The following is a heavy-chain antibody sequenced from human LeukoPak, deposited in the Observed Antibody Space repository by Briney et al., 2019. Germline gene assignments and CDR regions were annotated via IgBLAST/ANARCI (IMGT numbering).Heavy chain of an antibody. CDR3: AGLIAGTGAFDI. CDR1: GVSISSGGYY. CDR2: IYYSGST. J-gene: IGHJ3*02. V-gene: IGHV4-31*03. Sequence: SETLSLTCTVSGVSISSGGYYWSWIRQHPGKRLEWIGYIYYSGSTYYNPSLKSRVTISVDTSKNQFSLKLSSVTAADTAVYYCAGLIAGTGAFDIWGQGTMVTVSS. D-gene: IGHD6-13*01.